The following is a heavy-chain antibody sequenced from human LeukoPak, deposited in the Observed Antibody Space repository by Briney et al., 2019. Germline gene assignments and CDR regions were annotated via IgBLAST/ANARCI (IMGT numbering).Heavy chain of an antibody. D-gene: IGHD2-15*01. Sequence: GGSLRLSCAASGFTFRSNWMSWLRQAPGKGLEWVTNIDPAGSGQYYVDSVKGRFTISRDNAKNSLYLQMNSLRAEDTAVYYCARPHCGGGTCYDYWGQGTLVTAS. V-gene: IGHV3-7*03. CDR1: GFTFRSNW. J-gene: IGHJ4*02. CDR2: IDPAGSGQ. CDR3: ARPHCGGGTCYDY.